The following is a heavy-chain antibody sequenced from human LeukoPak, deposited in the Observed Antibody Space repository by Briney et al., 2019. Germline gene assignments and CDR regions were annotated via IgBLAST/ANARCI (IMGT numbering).Heavy chain of an antibody. V-gene: IGHV3-33*01. CDR2: IWYDGSNK. Sequence: GGSLRLSCAASGFTFSSYGMHWVRQAPGKGLEWVAVIWYDGSNKYYAYSVKGRFTISRDNSKNTLYLQMNSLRAEDTAVYYCAIWFGELLPTYWGQGTLVTVSS. CDR3: AIWFGELLPTY. CDR1: GFTFSSYG. D-gene: IGHD3-10*01. J-gene: IGHJ4*02.